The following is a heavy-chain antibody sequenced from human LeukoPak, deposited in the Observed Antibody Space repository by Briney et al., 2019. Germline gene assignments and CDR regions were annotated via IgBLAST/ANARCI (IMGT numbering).Heavy chain of an antibody. V-gene: IGHV1-18*04. CDR1: GYTFTSYG. CDR2: ISTYNGNT. J-gene: IGHJ5*02. CDR3: ARDAWMGYDILTGYYVGSGNWFDP. Sequence: ASVKVSCKASGYTFTSYGISWVRQAPGQGLEWMGWISTYNGNTNYAQKLQGRVTMTTDTSTSTAYMELRSLRSDDTAVYYCARDAWMGYDILTGYYVGSGNWFDPLGQGTLVTVSS. D-gene: IGHD3-9*01.